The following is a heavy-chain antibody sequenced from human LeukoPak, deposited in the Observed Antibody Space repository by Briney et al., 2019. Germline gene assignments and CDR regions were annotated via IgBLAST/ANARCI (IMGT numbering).Heavy chain of an antibody. D-gene: IGHD3-22*01. J-gene: IGHJ4*02. CDR2: INHSGST. V-gene: IGHV4-34*01. CDR3: ARGPEHYYDSSGYYPLDY. CDR1: GGSFSGYY. Sequence: PSETLSLTCAVYGGSFSGYYWSWIRQPPGKGLEWIGEINHSGSTNYNPSLKSRVTISVDTSKNQFSLKLSSVTAADTAVYYCARGPEHYYDSSGYYPLDYWGQGTLVTVSS.